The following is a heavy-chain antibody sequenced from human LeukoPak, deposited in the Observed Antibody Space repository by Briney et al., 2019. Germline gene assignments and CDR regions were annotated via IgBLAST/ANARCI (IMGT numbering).Heavy chain of an antibody. J-gene: IGHJ3*02. CDR2: IYHSGST. V-gene: IGHV4-38-2*02. CDR1: GYSISSGYY. CDR3: AKEHSLSAFDI. D-gene: IGHD2-21*01. Sequence: PSETLSLTCTVSGYSISSGYYWGWIRQPPGKGLEWIGSIYHSGSTYYNPSLKSRVTISVDTSKNQFSLKLSSVTAADTAVYYCAKEHSLSAFDIWGQGTMVTVSS.